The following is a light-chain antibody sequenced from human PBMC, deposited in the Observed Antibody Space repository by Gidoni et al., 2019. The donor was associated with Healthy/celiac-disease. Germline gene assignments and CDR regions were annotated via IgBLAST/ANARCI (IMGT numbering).Light chain of an antibody. Sequence: DIQMTQSPSSLSASVGDRVTITCRASQSINSYLNWYQQKPGKAPKLLIYAASSLQSGVPSRFSGSGSGTDFTLTISSLQPEDFATYYCEQSYSTPLTFXGXTKVXIK. V-gene: IGKV1-39*01. CDR2: AAS. CDR3: EQSYSTPLT. J-gene: IGKJ4*01. CDR1: QSINSY.